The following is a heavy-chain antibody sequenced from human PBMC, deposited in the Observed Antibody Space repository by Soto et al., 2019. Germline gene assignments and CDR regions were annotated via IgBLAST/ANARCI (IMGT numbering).Heavy chain of an antibody. D-gene: IGHD1-26*01. CDR3: ARGRAGVREALEY. CDR2: INHSGST. CDR1: VVSFSGYY. Sequence: SETLSLTCAFYVVSFSGYYWSWIRHPPGKGLEWIGEINHSGSTNYNPSLKRRVTISVDTSKNQFSLKLSSVTDADTAVYYCARGRAGVREALEYWGQGTLDSVSS. J-gene: IGHJ4*02. V-gene: IGHV4-34*01.